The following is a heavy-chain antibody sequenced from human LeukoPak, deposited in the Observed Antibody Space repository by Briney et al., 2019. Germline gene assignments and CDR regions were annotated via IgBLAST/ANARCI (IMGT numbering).Heavy chain of an antibody. V-gene: IGHV4-39*01. CDR1: GASISGGTYY. CDR2: IYYTGST. D-gene: IGHD1-26*01. J-gene: IGHJ4*02. Sequence: SETLSLTCSVSGASISGGTYYWGWIRQPPGKGLEWIGSIYYTGSTYDNPSLKSRVTISVDTSKNQFSLKLSSVTAADTAVYYCARRGGSGRPFDYWGQGTLVTVSS. CDR3: ARRGGSGRPFDY.